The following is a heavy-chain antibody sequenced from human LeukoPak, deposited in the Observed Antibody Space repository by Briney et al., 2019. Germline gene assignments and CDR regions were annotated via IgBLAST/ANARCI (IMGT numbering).Heavy chain of an antibody. CDR1: GYSFTSHW. D-gene: IGHD2-2*01. CDR3: AREIVVPSAMRAFVY. CDR2: IFPGDSDA. V-gene: IGHV5-51*01. J-gene: IGHJ4*02. Sequence: GEPLKISCKVSGYSFTSHWIGWVRQMPGKGLEWMGVIFPGDSDARYSPSFQGQVTISSDKSISTAYLQWSSLKASDTAMYYCAREIVVPSAMRAFVYWGQGTLVTVSS.